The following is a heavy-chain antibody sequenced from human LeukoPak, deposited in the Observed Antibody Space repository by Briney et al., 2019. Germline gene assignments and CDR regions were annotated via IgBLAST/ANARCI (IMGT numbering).Heavy chain of an antibody. CDR2: ISSSSSYT. Sequence: GGSLRLSCAASGFTFSDYYMSWIRQAPGKGLGWVSYISSSSSYTNYADSVKGRFTISRDNAKNSLYLQMNSLRAEDTAAYYCARDRVLRYFDWLLTGGYFDYWGQGTLVTVSS. CDR1: GFTFSDYY. V-gene: IGHV3-11*06. J-gene: IGHJ4*02. D-gene: IGHD3-9*01. CDR3: ARDRVLRYFDWLLTGGYFDY.